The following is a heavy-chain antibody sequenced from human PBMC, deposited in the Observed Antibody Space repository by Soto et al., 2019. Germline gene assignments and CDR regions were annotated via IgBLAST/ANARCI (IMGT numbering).Heavy chain of an antibody. CDR1: GFTFSSYA. CDR2: ISYDGSNK. D-gene: IGHD5-18*01. V-gene: IGHV3-30*04. J-gene: IGHJ4*02. CDR3: ARDLDTAMDFDY. Sequence: GGSLRLSCAASGFTFSSYAMHWVRQAPGKGLEWVAVISYDGSNKYYADSVKGRFTISRDNSKNTLYLQMNSLRAEDTAVYYCARDLDTAMDFDYWGQGTLVTVSS.